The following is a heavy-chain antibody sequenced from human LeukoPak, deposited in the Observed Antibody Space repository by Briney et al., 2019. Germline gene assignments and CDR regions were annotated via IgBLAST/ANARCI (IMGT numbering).Heavy chain of an antibody. CDR3: ARAGIAAAGALNYYYYYMDV. J-gene: IGHJ6*03. CDR2: IYTSGST. CDR1: GGSISSYY. Sequence: PSETLSLTCTVSGGSISSYYWSWIRQPAGKGLEWIGRIYTSGSTNYNPSLKSRVTMSVDTSKNQFSLKLSSVTASDTAVYYCARAGIAAAGALNYYYYYMDVWGKGTTVTVSS. D-gene: IGHD6-13*01. V-gene: IGHV4-4*07.